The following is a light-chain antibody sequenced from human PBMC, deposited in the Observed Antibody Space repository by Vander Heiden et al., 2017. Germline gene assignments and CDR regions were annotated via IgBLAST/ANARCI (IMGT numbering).Light chain of an antibody. Sequence: DIQMTQSPSTPSACGGDRVTITCRASQSISSWLAWYQQKPGKAPKLLIYKASSLESGVPSRFSGSGSGTEFTLTISSLQPDDFATYYCQQYNLFGPGTKVDIK. CDR3: QQYNL. J-gene: IGKJ3*01. CDR2: KAS. V-gene: IGKV1-5*03. CDR1: QSISSW.